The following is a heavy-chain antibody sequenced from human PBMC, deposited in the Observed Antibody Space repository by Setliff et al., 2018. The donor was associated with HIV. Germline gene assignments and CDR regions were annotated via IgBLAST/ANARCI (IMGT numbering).Heavy chain of an antibody. D-gene: IGHD3-10*01. V-gene: IGHV3-48*03. CDR3: AREYYGSGIYYYYYGMDV. CDR2: ISSSGSTI. CDR1: GFTFSSYE. J-gene: IGHJ6*02. Sequence: GGSLRLSCAASGFTFSSYEMNWVRQAPGKGLEWVSYISSSGSTIYYADSVKGRFTISRDNAKNSLYLQMNSLRAEDTAVYYCAREYYGSGIYYYYYGMDVWGQGTTVTAP.